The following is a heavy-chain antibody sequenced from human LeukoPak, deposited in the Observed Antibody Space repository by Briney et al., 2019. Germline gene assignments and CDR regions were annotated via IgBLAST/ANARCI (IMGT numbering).Heavy chain of an antibody. CDR3: AKEGGFGYSSGWHDAFDI. CDR2: ISGSGGST. Sequence: GGSLRLSCAASGFTFSSYAMSWVRQAPGKGLEWVSAISGSGGSTYYADSVKGRFTISRDNSKNTLYLQMNSLRAEDTAVYYCAKEGGFGYSSGWHDAFDIWGQGTMVTVSS. J-gene: IGHJ3*02. D-gene: IGHD6-19*01. V-gene: IGHV3-23*01. CDR1: GFTFSSYA.